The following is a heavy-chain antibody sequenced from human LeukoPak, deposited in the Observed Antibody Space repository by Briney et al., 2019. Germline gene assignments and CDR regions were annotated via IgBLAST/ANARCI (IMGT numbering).Heavy chain of an antibody. J-gene: IGHJ4*02. CDR2: ISSTSSYI. D-gene: IGHD6-19*01. CDR1: GFTFSTYS. CDR3: ARVGYSSGWYFDY. Sequence: SGGSLRLSCAASGFTFSTYSMNWVRQAPGKGLEWVSSISSTSSYIYYADPVKGRFTISRDNAQKSLYLQMNSLRAEDTAVYYCARVGYSSGWYFDYWGQGTLVTVSS. V-gene: IGHV3-21*01.